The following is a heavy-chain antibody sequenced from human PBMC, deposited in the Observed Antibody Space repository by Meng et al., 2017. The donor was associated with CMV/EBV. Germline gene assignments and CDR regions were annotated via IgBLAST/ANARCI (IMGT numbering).Heavy chain of an antibody. D-gene: IGHD2-2*01. CDR2: ISGSGGST. Sequence: GGSLRLSCAASGFTFSSYSMNWVRQAPGKGLEWVSAISGSGGSTYYADSVKGRFTISRDNSKNTLYLQMNSLRAEDTAVYYCAKVRVVVVPAARYFDYWGQGTLVTVSS. CDR1: GFTFSSYS. V-gene: IGHV3-23*01. J-gene: IGHJ4*02. CDR3: AKVRVVVVPAARYFDY.